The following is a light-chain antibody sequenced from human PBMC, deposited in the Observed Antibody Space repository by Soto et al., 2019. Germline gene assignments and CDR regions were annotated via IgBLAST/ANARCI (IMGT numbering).Light chain of an antibody. J-gene: IGKJ2*01. V-gene: IGKV3-15*01. CDR2: GAS. CDR3: QQYNNWPPDT. CDR1: QSVNNN. Sequence: EIILTQSPASLSVSPGERATLSCRASQSVNNNLAWYQQKRGQAPMLLIYGASTRATGIPGRFRGSGSGTEFTLTITSLQSEDFAVYFCQQYNNWPPDTFGQGTKLEIK.